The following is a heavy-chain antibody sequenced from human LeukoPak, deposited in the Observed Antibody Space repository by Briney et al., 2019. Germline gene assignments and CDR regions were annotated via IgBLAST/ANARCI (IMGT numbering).Heavy chain of an antibody. J-gene: IGHJ4*02. CDR2: VNSDGSST. CDR1: GFIFSNYW. Sequence: GGSLRLSCAASGFIFSNYWMHWVRQAPGKGLVWVSRVNSDGSSTSYVDSVKGRFTISRDNARNSLYLQMNSLRFEDTAIYYCARVGASYGALDYWGQGALVTVSS. V-gene: IGHV3-74*01. CDR3: ARVGASYGALDY. D-gene: IGHD1-26*01.